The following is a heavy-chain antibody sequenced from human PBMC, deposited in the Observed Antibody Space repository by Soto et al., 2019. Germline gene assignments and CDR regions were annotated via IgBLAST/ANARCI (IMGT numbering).Heavy chain of an antibody. J-gene: IGHJ6*02. Sequence: PGGSLRLSCAASGFTFSSYWMSWVRQAPGKGLEWVANIKQDGSEKYYVDSVKGRFTISRDNAKNSLYLQMNSLRAEDTAVYYCARDVGYCISTSCYPEYYYVMDVWGQGTTVTVSS. CDR3: ARDVGYCISTSCYPEYYYVMDV. CDR1: GFTFSSYW. D-gene: IGHD2-2*03. CDR2: IKQDGSEK. V-gene: IGHV3-7*01.